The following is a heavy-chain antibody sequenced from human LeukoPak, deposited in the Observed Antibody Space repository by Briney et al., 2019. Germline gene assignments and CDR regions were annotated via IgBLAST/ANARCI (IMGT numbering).Heavy chain of an antibody. CDR3: ARLVRGIYDYFDY. Sequence: SETLSLTCTVSGGSISSNSYYWGWIRQPPGKALEWVGNVYYTGSTYYNPSLKSRVTISVDTSRNQFSLKLNSVTAADTAVYYCARLVRGIYDYFDYWGQGTLVTVSS. V-gene: IGHV4-39*07. CDR2: VYYTGST. D-gene: IGHD3-10*01. J-gene: IGHJ4*02. CDR1: GGSISSNSYY.